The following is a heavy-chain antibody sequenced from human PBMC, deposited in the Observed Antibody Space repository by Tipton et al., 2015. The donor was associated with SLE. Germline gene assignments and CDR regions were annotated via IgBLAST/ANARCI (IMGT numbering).Heavy chain of an antibody. V-gene: IGHV4-39*07. J-gene: IGHJ4*01. Sequence: TLSLTCTVSGGSISSSSYYWGWIRQPPGKGLEWIGSTYYSGSTYYNPSLKNRVTISVDTSKNQFSLKLSSMTAAATAVYYCAKVGVVTPVDYWGHGTLVTVSS. CDR1: GGSISSSSYY. CDR2: TYYSGST. CDR3: AKVGVVTPVDY. D-gene: IGHD4-23*01.